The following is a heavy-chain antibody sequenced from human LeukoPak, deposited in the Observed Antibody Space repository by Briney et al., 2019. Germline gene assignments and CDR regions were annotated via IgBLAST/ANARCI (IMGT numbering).Heavy chain of an antibody. V-gene: IGHV4-59*01. CDR1: GGSISSYY. Sequence: PSETLSLTCTVSGGSISSYYWSWIRQPPGKGLEWIGYVYYSGSTNYNPSLKSRVTISVDTSKNQFSLKLSSVTAADTAVYYCASNRADAFDIWGQGTMVTVSS. CDR2: VYYSGST. CDR3: ASNRADAFDI. J-gene: IGHJ3*02. D-gene: IGHD3-10*01.